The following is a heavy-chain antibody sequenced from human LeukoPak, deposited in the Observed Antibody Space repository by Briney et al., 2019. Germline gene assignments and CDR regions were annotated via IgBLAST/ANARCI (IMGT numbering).Heavy chain of an antibody. CDR3: ARDRELMRAFGI. CDR2: ISSSSSYI. V-gene: IGHV3-21*01. D-gene: IGHD1-7*01. J-gene: IGHJ3*02. Sequence: GGSLRLYCAASGFTFSSYSMNWVRQAPGKGREWGSSISSSSSYIYYADSVKGRFTISRDNAKNSLYLQMNSLRAEDTAVYYCARDRELMRAFGIWGQGTMVTVSS. CDR1: GFTFSSYS.